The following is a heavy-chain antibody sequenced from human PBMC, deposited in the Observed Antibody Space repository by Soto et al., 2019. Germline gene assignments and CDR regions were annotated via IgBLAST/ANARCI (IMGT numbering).Heavy chain of an antibody. Sequence: SETLSLTCTVSGGSVSSGSYYWSWIRQPPGKGLEWIGYIYYSGSTNYNPSLKSRVTISVDTSKNQFSLKLSSVTAADTAVYYCAREGLWQPGYYGMDVWGQGTTVTVSS. CDR1: GGSVSSGSYY. V-gene: IGHV4-61*01. J-gene: IGHJ6*02. CDR2: IYYSGST. CDR3: AREGLWQPGYYGMDV. D-gene: IGHD3-16*01.